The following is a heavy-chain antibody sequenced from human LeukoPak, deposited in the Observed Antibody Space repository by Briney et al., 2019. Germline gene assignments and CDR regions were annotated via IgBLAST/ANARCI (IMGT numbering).Heavy chain of an antibody. Sequence: GGSLRLSCAASGFTFSNEMNWVRQAPGKGLEWVSYISSSGSTIYYADSVKGRFTISRDNAKNSLYLQMNSLRAEDTAVYYCARDYYGWGSYPRTESFDPWGQGTLVTVSS. D-gene: IGHD3-10*01. CDR2: ISSSGSTI. V-gene: IGHV3-48*03. CDR1: GFTFSNE. J-gene: IGHJ5*02. CDR3: ARDYYGWGSYPRTESFDP.